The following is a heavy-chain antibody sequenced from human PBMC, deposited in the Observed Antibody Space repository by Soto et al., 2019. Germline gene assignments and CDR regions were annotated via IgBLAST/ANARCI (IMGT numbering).Heavy chain of an antibody. J-gene: IGHJ6*02. CDR3: ARVNDFWSGQDPAPFDGMDV. D-gene: IGHD3-3*01. V-gene: IGHV4-30-4*01. CDR1: GGSISSGLYY. CDR2: IYYSGST. Sequence: SETLSLTCTVSGGSISSGLYYWSWIRQPPGKGLEWIGYIYYSGSTYYNPSLKSRVTISVDTSKNQFSLELSSVTAADTAVYYCARVNDFWSGQDPAPFDGMDVWGQGTTVTVSS.